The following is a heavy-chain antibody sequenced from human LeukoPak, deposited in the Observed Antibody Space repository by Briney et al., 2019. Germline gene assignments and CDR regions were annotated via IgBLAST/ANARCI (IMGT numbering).Heavy chain of an antibody. CDR3: ATGKAAPGPWFDP. CDR1: GGTFSSYA. J-gene: IGHJ5*02. D-gene: IGHD6-13*01. Sequence: SAKVSCKASGGTFSSYAICWVRQAPGQGLEWMGGIIPIFGTANYAQKFQGRVTITADESTSTAYMELSSLRSEDTAVYYCATGKAAPGPWFDPWGQGTLVTVSS. V-gene: IGHV1-69*13. CDR2: IIPIFGTA.